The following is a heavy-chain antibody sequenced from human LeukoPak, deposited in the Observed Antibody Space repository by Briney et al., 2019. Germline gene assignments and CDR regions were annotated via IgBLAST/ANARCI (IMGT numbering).Heavy chain of an antibody. V-gene: IGHV3-53*01. CDR2: IYSGGST. Sequence: GGSLRLSCAASGFTVSSNYMSWVRQAPGKGLEWVSVIYSGGSTYYADSVKGRFTISRDNSKNTLYLQMNSLRAEDTAVYYCARCIAAAGTFDYWGQGTLVTVSS. CDR3: ARCIAAAGTFDY. CDR1: GFTVSSNY. J-gene: IGHJ4*02. D-gene: IGHD6-13*01.